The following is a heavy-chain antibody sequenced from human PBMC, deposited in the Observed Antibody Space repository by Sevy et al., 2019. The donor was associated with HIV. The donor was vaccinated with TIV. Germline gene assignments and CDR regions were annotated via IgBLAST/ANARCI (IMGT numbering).Heavy chain of an antibody. CDR2: INPSGGST. J-gene: IGHJ6*02. CDR3: ARPGIAAAGLEDYYYYYGMDV. CDR1: GYTFTSYY. D-gene: IGHD6-13*01. V-gene: IGHV1-46*01. Sequence: ASVKVSCKASGYTFTSYYMHWVRQAPGQGLEWMGIINPSGGSTSYAQKFQGRVTMTRDTSTSTVYMELSSLRSEDTAVYYCARPGIAAAGLEDYYYYYGMDVWGQGTTVTVSS.